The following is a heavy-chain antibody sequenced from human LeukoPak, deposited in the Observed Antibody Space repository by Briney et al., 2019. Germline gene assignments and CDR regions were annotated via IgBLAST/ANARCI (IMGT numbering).Heavy chain of an antibody. Sequence: GGSLRLSCAASGFTFSSYGMHWVRQAPGKGLEWVAVIRYDGSNKYYADSVKGRFTISRDNSKNTLYLQMNSLRAEDTAIYYCAKGDYYGSGSYYEPFDYWGQGTLVTVSS. D-gene: IGHD3-10*01. V-gene: IGHV3-33*06. CDR2: IRYDGSNK. CDR3: AKGDYYGSGSYYEPFDY. CDR1: GFTFSSYG. J-gene: IGHJ4*02.